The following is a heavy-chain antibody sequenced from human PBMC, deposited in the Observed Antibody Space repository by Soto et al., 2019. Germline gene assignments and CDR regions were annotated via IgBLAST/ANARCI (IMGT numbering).Heavy chain of an antibody. Sequence: EVQLLESGGGLVQPGGSLRLSCAASGFTFSSYAMSWVRQAPGKGLEWVSAISGSGGSTYYADSVKGRFTISRDNSKNTLYLQMNSLRAEDTAIYYCANDRCSGGSCYPPIQYFQHWGPGILVTVSS. CDR2: ISGSGGST. V-gene: IGHV3-23*01. CDR3: ANDRCSGGSCYPPIQYFQH. D-gene: IGHD2-15*01. CDR1: GFTFSSYA. J-gene: IGHJ1*01.